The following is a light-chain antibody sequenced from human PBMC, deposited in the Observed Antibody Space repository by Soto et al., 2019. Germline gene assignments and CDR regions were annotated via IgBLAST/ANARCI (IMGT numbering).Light chain of an antibody. CDR1: SSDVGSYNL. J-gene: IGLJ1*01. CDR3: CSYAGSSTFSYV. V-gene: IGLV2-23*02. Sequence: QSALTQPASESGSPGQSITISCTGTSSDVGSYNLVSWYQQHPGKAPKLMIYEVSKRPSGVSNRFSGSKSGNTASLTISGLQAEDEADYYCCSYAGSSTFSYVFGTGTKLTVL. CDR2: EVS.